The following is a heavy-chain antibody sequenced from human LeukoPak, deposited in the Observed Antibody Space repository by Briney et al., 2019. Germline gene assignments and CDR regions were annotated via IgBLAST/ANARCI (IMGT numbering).Heavy chain of an antibody. CDR2: ISSSSSYK. CDR1: GFTFSSYS. CDR3: AYSSGLDYFDY. V-gene: IGHV3-21*01. J-gene: IGHJ4*02. Sequence: PGGSLRLSCAASGFTFSSYSMNWVRQAPGKGLEWVSSISSSSSYKYYADSVKGRFTISRDNAKNSLYLQMNSLRAEDTAVYYCAYSSGLDYFDYWGQGTLVTVSS. D-gene: IGHD6-19*01.